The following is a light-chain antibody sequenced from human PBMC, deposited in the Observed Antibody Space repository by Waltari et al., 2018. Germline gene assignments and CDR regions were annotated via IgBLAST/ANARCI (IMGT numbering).Light chain of an antibody. CDR1: QSIVSY. V-gene: IGKV1-39*01. J-gene: IGKJ4*01. CDR3: QQTYSTPSTT. Sequence: DIQMTQSPSSLSASVRDRVTITCRASQSIVSYLNWYQQKPGKAPNLLIYAASSLQSGVPSRFSGSGSGTDFTLTISSLQPEDFATYYCQQTYSTPSTTFGGGTKVEIK. CDR2: AAS.